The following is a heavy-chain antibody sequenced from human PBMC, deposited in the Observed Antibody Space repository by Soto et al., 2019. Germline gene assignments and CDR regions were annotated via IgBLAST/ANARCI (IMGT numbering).Heavy chain of an antibody. CDR2: ISAYNGNT. CDR3: ARGGYCSGGSCYWFGGDYARGAFDI. D-gene: IGHD2-15*01. J-gene: IGHJ3*02. CDR1: GYTFTSYG. V-gene: IGHV1-18*01. Sequence: QVQLVQSGAEVKKPGASVKVSCKASGYTFTSYGISWVRQAPGQGLEWMGWISAYNGNTNYAQKLQGRVTMTTNTSTSTAYMELRSLRSDDTAVYYCARGGYCSGGSCYWFGGDYARGAFDIWGQGTMVTVSS.